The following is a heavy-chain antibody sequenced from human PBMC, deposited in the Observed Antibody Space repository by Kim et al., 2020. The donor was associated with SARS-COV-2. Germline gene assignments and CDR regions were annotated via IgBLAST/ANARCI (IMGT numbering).Heavy chain of an antibody. Sequence: SETLSLTCTVSGGSVSSGTYYWGWIRQPPGKGLEWIGYIYYSGSTNYNPSLKSRVTISVDTSKNQFSLKLGSVTAADTAVYYCARDLSAPSYYYDSSGYNPWGQGNLVTVSS. V-gene: IGHV4-61*01. J-gene: IGHJ5*02. D-gene: IGHD3-22*01. CDR3: ARDLSAPSYYYDSSGYNP. CDR2: IYYSGST. CDR1: GGSVSSGTYY.